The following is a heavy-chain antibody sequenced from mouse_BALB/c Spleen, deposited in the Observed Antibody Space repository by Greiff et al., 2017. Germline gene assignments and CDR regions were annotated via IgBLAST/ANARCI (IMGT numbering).Heavy chain of an antibody. V-gene: IGHV14-3*02. J-gene: IGHJ4*01. CDR1: GFNIKDTY. D-gene: IGHD2-4*01. Sequence: VQLKESGAELVKPGASVKLSCTASGFNIKDTYMHWVKQRPEQGLEWIGRIDPANGNTKYDPKFQGKATITADTSSNTAYLQLSSLTSEDTAVYYCARRDYYDYTGYAMDYWGQGTSVTVSS. CDR2: IDPANGNT. CDR3: ARRDYYDYTGYAMDY.